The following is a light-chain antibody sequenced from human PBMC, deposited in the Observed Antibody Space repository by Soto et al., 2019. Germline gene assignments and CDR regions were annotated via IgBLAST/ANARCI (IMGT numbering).Light chain of an antibody. CDR1: QSVLYSSNNENY. CDR2: WAS. CDR3: QQYYSSTWT. V-gene: IGKV4-1*01. Sequence: DIVMTQSPDSLAVSLGERATINCKSSQSVLYSSNNENYLAWYQQKPGQPPKLLIYWASTRESGVPDRFSGSGSGTDITLTISSLQAEDVAVYYCQQYYSSTWTFGQGTKVEIK. J-gene: IGKJ1*01.